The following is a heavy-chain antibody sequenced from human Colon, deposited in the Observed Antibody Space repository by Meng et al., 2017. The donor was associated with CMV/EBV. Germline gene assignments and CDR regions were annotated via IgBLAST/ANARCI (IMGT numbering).Heavy chain of an antibody. CDR2: ISYAGDNA. J-gene: IGHJ3*02. Sequence: GFTFNKYAIYWVRQAPGKGLEWVALISYAGDNAYYADSVKGRFTISRDDSKNTVNLQMKSLTPEDTAVYYCARGAVTLTSLNDAFDIWGQGSMVTVSS. D-gene: IGHD4-17*01. CDR3: ARGAVTLTSLNDAFDI. CDR1: GFTFNKYA. V-gene: IGHV3-30-3*01.